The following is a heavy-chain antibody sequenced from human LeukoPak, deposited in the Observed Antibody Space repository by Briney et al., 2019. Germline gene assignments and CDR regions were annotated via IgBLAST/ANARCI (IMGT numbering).Heavy chain of an antibody. D-gene: IGHD3-22*01. CDR1: GFTFSSYA. CDR2: ISYDGSNK. CDR3: ARAHQSSLYYYDSSGYYFYLGY. V-gene: IGHV3-30-3*01. J-gene: IGHJ4*02. Sequence: GRSLRLSCAASGFTFSSYAMHWVRQAPGKGLEWVAVISYDGSNKYYADSVKGRFTISRDNSKNKLYLQMNSLRAEDTPVYYCARAHQSSLYYYDSSGYYFYLGYWGQGTLVTVSS.